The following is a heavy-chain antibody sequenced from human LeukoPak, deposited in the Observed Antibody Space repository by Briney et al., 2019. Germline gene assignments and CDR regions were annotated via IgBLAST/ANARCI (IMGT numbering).Heavy chain of an antibody. J-gene: IGHJ4*02. CDR3: TRGGNRFGGFYFDY. D-gene: IGHD4-23*01. CDR2: IHHSGRS. V-gene: IGHV4-31*03. Sequence: SQTLSLTCTVSADSLSSGGHYWAWIRQFPGKGRESIVFIHHSGRSRHNPSLRDRVSISVDTSRKQFALKLSSVTAADTAMYYCTRGGNRFGGFYFDYWGQGIQVIVSS. CDR1: ADSLSSGGHY.